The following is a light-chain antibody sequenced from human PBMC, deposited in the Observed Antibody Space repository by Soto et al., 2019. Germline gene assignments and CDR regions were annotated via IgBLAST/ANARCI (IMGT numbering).Light chain of an antibody. CDR2: GAS. Sequence: EILMTQSPATLSGSPGERATLSCGASQSVSRKLAWYQQKPGQPPRLLIYGASTRATGIPARFSGSGSGTEFTLPISSLKSEDFAVYYCQQYNNWHTLTFGGGTQVDIK. J-gene: IGKJ4*01. V-gene: IGKV3-15*01. CDR1: QSVSRK. CDR3: QQYNNWHTLT.